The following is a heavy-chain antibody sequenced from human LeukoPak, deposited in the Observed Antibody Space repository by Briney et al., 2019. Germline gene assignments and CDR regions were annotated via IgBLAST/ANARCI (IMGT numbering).Heavy chain of an antibody. CDR2: IYYSGGT. CDR1: GGSISSYF. V-gene: IGHV4-59*08. D-gene: IGHD3-22*01. J-gene: IGHJ4*02. Sequence: EASKTLSLTCTVSGGSISSYFWSRIRQPPGRGLEWIGYIYYSGGTDYNPSLKSRVTISVDTSKNQFSLQLSSVTAADTAVYYCARHERNGGYYDYWGQGTLVTVSS. CDR3: ARHERNGGYYDY.